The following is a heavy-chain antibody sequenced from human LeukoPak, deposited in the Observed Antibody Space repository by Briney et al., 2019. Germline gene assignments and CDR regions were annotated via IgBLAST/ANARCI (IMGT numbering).Heavy chain of an antibody. Sequence: ASVKVSCRASGFTFIDYGFSWVRQAREQGLEWMGWTSVYNGNRNYAQEFQGRVTMTTDTSTRTVYMELRSLRSDDTAVYYCARTTMVTSGFYYYYYMDVWGKGTTVTVSS. CDR3: ARTTMVTSGFYYYYYMDV. J-gene: IGHJ6*03. CDR2: TSVYNGNR. CDR1: GFTFIDYG. V-gene: IGHV1-18*01. D-gene: IGHD5-18*01.